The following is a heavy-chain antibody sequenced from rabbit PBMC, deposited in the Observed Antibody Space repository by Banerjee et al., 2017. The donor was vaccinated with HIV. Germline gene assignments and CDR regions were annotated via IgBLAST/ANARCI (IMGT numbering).Heavy chain of an antibody. Sequence: QSLEESGGGLVKPGGTLTLTCTVSGFSFSSGYDMCWVRQAPGKGLEWIACIYNGDIGSRTYYATWAKGRFTISKTSTTVTLQMTSLTAADTATYFCARDTSSSFSSYGMDLWGPGTLVTVS. D-gene: IGHD1-1*01. CDR2: IYNGDIGSRT. CDR1: GFSFSSGYD. V-gene: IGHV1S40*01. J-gene: IGHJ6*01. CDR3: ARDTSSSFSSYGMDL.